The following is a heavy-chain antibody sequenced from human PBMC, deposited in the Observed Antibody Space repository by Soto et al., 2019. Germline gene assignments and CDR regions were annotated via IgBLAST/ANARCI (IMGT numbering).Heavy chain of an antibody. CDR1: GFTFSSYS. D-gene: IGHD2-2*01. V-gene: IGHV3-21*01. Sequence: EVQLVESGGGLVKPGGSLRLSCAASGFTFSSYSMNWVRQAPGKGLEWVSSISSSSSYIYYADSVKGRFTISRDNAKNSLDLQRNSLRAEDTAVYYCARDRNEYCSSTRGSDDVARNWFDPWGQGTLVTVSS. CDR2: ISSSSSYI. J-gene: IGHJ5*02. CDR3: ARDRNEYCSSTRGSDDVARNWFDP.